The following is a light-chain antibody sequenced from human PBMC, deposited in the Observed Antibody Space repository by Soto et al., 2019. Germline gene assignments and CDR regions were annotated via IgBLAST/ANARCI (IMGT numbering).Light chain of an antibody. Sequence: QSVVTRPPSASGTPGQRVTISCSGSSSNFGSNSVNWYHHLPGTAPKLLIYSNNQRPSGVPDRFSGSKSGTSASLAISGLQSEDEADYYCAAWDDSLSGPVFGGGTKLTVL. CDR3: AAWDDSLSGPV. J-gene: IGLJ3*02. CDR1: SSNFGSNS. V-gene: IGLV1-44*01. CDR2: SNN.